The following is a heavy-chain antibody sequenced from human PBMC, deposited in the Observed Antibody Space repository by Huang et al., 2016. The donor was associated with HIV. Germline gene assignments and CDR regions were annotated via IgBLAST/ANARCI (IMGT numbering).Heavy chain of an antibody. CDR1: GYPFTSYG. J-gene: IGHJ3*02. Sequence: QAQLMQSGGEVKKTGASVRVSCKASGYPFTSYGISWVRQAPGQGLEWVGWTHADNRYTDYAQNLQGRGHLTMYSSTTTAYMELTGRTSDDTAVYYCTRGPWYAPTWKRNAASFIWGQGTMVTVSS. D-gene: IGHD2-8*01. CDR3: TRGPWYAPTWKRNAASFI. CDR2: THADNRYT. V-gene: IGHV1-18*01.